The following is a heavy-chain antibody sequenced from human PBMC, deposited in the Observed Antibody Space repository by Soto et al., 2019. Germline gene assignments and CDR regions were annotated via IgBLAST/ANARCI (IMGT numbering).Heavy chain of an antibody. Sequence: EVQLVESGGGLVQPGGSLRLSCGASGFSFSNYWMHWVRQAPGKGLVWISRISPDDSFINYADSVTGRFTISRDNAENTVYLQMNSLRADDTAVYFCAREFTPFTPRQTDALDIWGQGTWVTVSS. CDR1: GFSFSNYW. J-gene: IGHJ3*02. V-gene: IGHV3-74*01. D-gene: IGHD2-15*01. CDR3: AREFTPFTPRQTDALDI. CDR2: ISPDDSFI.